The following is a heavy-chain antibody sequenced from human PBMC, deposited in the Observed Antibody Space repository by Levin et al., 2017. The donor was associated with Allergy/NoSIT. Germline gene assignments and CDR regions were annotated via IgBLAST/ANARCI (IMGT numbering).Heavy chain of an antibody. CDR1: GGSISSGSYY. D-gene: IGHD3-10*01. CDR2: IYSSGSA. J-gene: IGHJ4*02. CDR3: ARVEVGSEH. V-gene: IGHV4-61*02. Sequence: PSETLSLTCKVSGGSISSGSYYWSWIRQPAAKGLEWIGRIYSSGSANYNPSLKSRVTISVDTSKNQFSLKLSSVTAADTAVYYCARVEVGSEHWGQGTLVTVSS.